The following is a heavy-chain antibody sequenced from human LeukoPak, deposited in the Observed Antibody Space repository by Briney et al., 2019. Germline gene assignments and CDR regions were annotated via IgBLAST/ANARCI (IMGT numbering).Heavy chain of an antibody. V-gene: IGHV3-23*01. J-gene: IGHJ4*02. CDR3: VKEGEVVITHRFDS. CDR1: GFTFSSYA. Sequence: GGSLRLSCAASGFTFSSYAMSWVRQAPGKGLEWVSGISGSSSSSYYADSVKGRFTISRDYSNNTVYLQMNSLRAEDTAVYYCVKEGEVVITHRFDSWGQGTLVTVSS. CDR2: ISGSSSSS. D-gene: IGHD3-22*01.